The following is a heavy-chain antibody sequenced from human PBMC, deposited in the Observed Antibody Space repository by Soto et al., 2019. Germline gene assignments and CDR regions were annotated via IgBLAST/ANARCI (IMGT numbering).Heavy chain of an antibody. CDR2: ISAFNGNT. V-gene: IGHV1-18*01. D-gene: IGHD3-10*01. Sequence: QVQLVQSGAEGKKPGASVKVSCKASGYTFTQYGISWVRQAPGQGLAWMGWISAFNGNTKYVENFQDRVTMTTDTSTNTSYMELGGLRSDDTAMYYCARVYGSGSYIAFDIWGQGTMVTVSS. CDR1: GYTFTQYG. CDR3: ARVYGSGSYIAFDI. J-gene: IGHJ3*02.